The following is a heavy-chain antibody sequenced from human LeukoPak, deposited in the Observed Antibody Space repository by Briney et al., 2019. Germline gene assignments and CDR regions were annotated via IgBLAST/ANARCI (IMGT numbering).Heavy chain of an antibody. CDR3: AKVFRELVPIDY. Sequence: TGGSLRLSCAASGFTFSNYGLSWVRQAPGKGLEWVSAISGSGGSTYYADSVKGRFTISRDNSKNTLYLQMNSLRAEDTAVYYCAKVFRELVPIDYWGQGTLVTVSS. D-gene: IGHD1-26*01. V-gene: IGHV3-23*01. CDR2: ISGSGGST. J-gene: IGHJ4*02. CDR1: GFTFSNYG.